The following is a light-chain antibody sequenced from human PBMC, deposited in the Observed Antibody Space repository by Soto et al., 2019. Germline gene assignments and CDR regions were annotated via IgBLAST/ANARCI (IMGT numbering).Light chain of an antibody. V-gene: IGKV3-20*01. Sequence: EIVLTQSPGTLSLSPGERATLSCRASQSFSSNYLAWYQQKPGQAPRLLIYGASNRATGIPDRFSGSESGIDFTLTISRLEPEDFAVYFCQQYAVSPWTFGQGTKVEIK. CDR1: QSFSSNY. J-gene: IGKJ1*01. CDR3: QQYAVSPWT. CDR2: GAS.